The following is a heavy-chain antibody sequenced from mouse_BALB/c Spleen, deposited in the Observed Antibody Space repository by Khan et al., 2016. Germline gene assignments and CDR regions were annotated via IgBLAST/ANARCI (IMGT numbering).Heavy chain of an antibody. CDR1: GYSITSDYA. Sequence: EVQLQESGPGLVKPSQSLSLTCTVTGYSITSDYAWNWIRQFPGNKLEWLGYISYSGSTSYNPSLKSRISITRDTSKNQIFLRINSVTNEDTATYYSAEELCWFAYWGQGTLVTVSA. V-gene: IGHV3-2*02. CDR2: ISYSGST. D-gene: IGHD4-1*01. J-gene: IGHJ3*01. CDR3: AEELCWFAY.